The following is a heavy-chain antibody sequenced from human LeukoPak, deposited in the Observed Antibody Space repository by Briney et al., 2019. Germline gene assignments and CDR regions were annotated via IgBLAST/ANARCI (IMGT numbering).Heavy chain of an antibody. CDR2: IYHSGST. V-gene: IGHV4-30-2*01. Sequence: TPSETLSLTCTVSGGSISSGGYYWSWIRQPPGKGLEWIGYIYHSGSTYYNPSLKSRVTISVDRSKNQFSLKLSSVTAADTAVYYCASLYAGATTGPPYWGQGTLVTVSS. J-gene: IGHJ4*02. CDR1: GGSISSGGYY. D-gene: IGHD1-26*01. CDR3: ASLYAGATTGPPY.